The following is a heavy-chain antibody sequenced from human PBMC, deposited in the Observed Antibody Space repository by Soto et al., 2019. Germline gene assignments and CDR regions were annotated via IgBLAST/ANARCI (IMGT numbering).Heavy chain of an antibody. CDR1: GFTVSSNY. D-gene: IGHD3-22*01. CDR3: AKRVSQGSHGAFDI. Sequence: GGSLRLSCAASGFTVSSNYMSWVRQAPGKGLEWVSVIYSGGSTYYADSVKGRFTISRDDSKNTLYLQMNSLRAEDTAVYYCAKRVSQGSHGAFDIWGQGTMVTVSS. CDR2: IYSGGST. V-gene: IGHV3-53*01. J-gene: IGHJ3*02.